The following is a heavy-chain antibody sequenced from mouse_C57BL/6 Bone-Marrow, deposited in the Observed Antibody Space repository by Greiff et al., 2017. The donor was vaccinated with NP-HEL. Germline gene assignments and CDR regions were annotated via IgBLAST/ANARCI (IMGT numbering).Heavy chain of an antibody. CDR3: AREPGLRYFDY. Sequence: EVNVVESGGGLVKPGGSLKLSCAASGFTFSSYAMSWVRQTPEKRLEWVATISDGGSYTYYPDNVKGRFTISRDNAKNNLYLQMSHLKSEDTAMYYCAREPGLRYFDYWGQGTTLTVSS. V-gene: IGHV5-4*03. CDR1: GFTFSSYA. J-gene: IGHJ2*01. CDR2: ISDGGSYT. D-gene: IGHD3-1*01.